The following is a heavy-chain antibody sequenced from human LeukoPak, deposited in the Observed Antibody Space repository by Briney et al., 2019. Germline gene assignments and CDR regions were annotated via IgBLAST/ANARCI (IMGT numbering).Heavy chain of an antibody. V-gene: IGHV3-11*06. D-gene: IGHD6-13*01. CDR1: EFTFSDYY. J-gene: IGHJ3*02. CDR3: ARTGSRGFTAAEDAFDI. Sequence: GGSLRLSCAASEFTFSDYYMSWIRQAPGKGLEWVSYISSSSSYTNYADSVKGRFTISRDNAKNSLYLQMNSLRAEDTAVYYCARTGSRGFTAAEDAFDIWGQGTMVTVSS. CDR2: ISSSSSYT.